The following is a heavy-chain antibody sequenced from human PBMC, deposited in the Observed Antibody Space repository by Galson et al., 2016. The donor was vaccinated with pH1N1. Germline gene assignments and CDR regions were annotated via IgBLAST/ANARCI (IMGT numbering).Heavy chain of an antibody. CDR2: IKQDGSEK. D-gene: IGHD6-13*01. CDR1: GLTFSSYW. CDR3: ARAIAAAGSY. Sequence: SLRLSCAASGLTFSSYWMSWVRQAPGKGLEWVANIKQDGSEKYYVDSVKGRFTISRDNAKNSLYLQMNSLRAEDTAVYYCARAIAAAGSYWGQGTLVTVSS. J-gene: IGHJ4*02. V-gene: IGHV3-7*01.